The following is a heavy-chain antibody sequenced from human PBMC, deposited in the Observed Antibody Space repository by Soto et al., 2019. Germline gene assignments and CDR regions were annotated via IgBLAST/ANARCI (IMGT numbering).Heavy chain of an antibody. J-gene: IGHJ4*02. Sequence: ASVKVSFKASGYTFTGYYIHWVRQAPGQGLEWMGWVSPKSGGTNYVEKFQGRVTMTRDTTISTAYMEMRGLRSDDTAVYYCAREMAMTTVTSPAYWGQGTLVTVSS. CDR3: AREMAMTTVTSPAY. CDR2: VSPKSGGT. V-gene: IGHV1-2*02. CDR1: GYTFTGYY. D-gene: IGHD4-17*01.